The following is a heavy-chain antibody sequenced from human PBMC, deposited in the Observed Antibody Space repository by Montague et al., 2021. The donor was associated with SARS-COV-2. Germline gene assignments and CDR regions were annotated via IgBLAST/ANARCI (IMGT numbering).Heavy chain of an antibody. CDR1: GGSFSPYY. CDR3: ARDQTVSEWIWYGMGV. CDR2: IDHSENT. Sequence: SETLSLTCAVYGGSFSPYYCAWIRQSQWQGLERVWNIDHSENTNXDPSLKLRVSISVDTSSTQFSLYLTSVTAADAAIDYCARDQTVSEWIWYGMGVWGQGTTVTVSS. V-gene: IGHV4-34*01. D-gene: IGHD3-3*01. J-gene: IGHJ6*02.